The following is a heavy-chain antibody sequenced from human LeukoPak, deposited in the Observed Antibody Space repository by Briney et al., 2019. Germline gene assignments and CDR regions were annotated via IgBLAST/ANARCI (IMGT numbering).Heavy chain of an antibody. CDR2: MYHSGST. V-gene: IGHV4-38-2*02. CDR3: AREARSGYEGFWSDP. D-gene: IGHD5-12*01. J-gene: IGHJ5*02. CDR1: GYSISSGYD. Sequence: SETLSLTCTVSGYSISSGYDWGWIRQPPGKGLEWIGSMYHSGSTNYKPSLKSRVTMSVDTSHNQFFLKLNSVTAADTAVYYCAREARSGYEGFWSDPWGQGTVVTVSS.